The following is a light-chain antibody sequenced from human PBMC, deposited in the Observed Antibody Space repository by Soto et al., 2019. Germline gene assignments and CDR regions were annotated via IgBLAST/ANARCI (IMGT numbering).Light chain of an antibody. J-gene: IGLJ1*01. CDR3: HVWDSSSDHYV. V-gene: IGLV3-21*02. Sequence: SYELTQPPSVSVAPGQTARITCWGNNIGGKSVHWYQQKPGQAPVLVVYDDSDRPSGIPDRFSGSNSGDTATLTIRRVEAGDEADYYCHVWDSSSDHYVFGNGTKVTVL. CDR1: NIGGKS. CDR2: DDS.